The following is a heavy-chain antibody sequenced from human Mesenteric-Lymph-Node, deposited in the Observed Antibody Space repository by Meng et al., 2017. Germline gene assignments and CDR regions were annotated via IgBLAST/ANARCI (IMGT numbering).Heavy chain of an antibody. J-gene: IGHJ4*02. CDR3: TTRYGDFIS. D-gene: IGHD4-17*01. CDR2: TYNSGRT. Sequence: VQLQNSGPGLSNPSRTLSLSFDVWGGCSRNDQWLSRVRQWPWKGVEWIGETYNSGRTNYNLSVKSRASMSVDNSQNNFSYLLRSVTASDTAVYYCTTRYGDFISWGQGTLVTVSS. V-gene: IGHV4-4*02. CDR1: GGCSRNDQW.